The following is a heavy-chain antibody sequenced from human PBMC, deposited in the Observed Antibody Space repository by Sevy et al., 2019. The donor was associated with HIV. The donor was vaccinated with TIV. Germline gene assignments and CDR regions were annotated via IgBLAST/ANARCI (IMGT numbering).Heavy chain of an antibody. CDR1: GFTVSSNY. V-gene: IGHV3-53*01. CDR2: IYSGGST. CDR3: ATSGSYYYYYGMDV. J-gene: IGHJ6*02. Sequence: GGSLRLSCAASGFTVSSNYMSWVRQAPGKGLECVSVIYSGGSTYYADSVKGRFTISRDNSKNTLYLQMNSLRAEDTAVYYCATSGSYYYYYGMDVWGQGTTVTVSS. D-gene: IGHD1-26*01.